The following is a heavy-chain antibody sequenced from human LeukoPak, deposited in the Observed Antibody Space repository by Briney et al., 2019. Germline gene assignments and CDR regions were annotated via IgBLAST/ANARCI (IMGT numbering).Heavy chain of an antibody. J-gene: IGHJ4*02. CDR1: GGTFSSYA. D-gene: IGHD4-17*01. Sequence: SVKVSCKASGGTFSSYAISWVRQAPGQGLEWMGRIIPILGIANYAQKFQGRVTITADKSTSTAYMELSSLRSEDTAVYYCARSVGDYSPLDYWGQGTLVTVSS. V-gene: IGHV1-69*04. CDR2: IIPILGIA. CDR3: ARSVGDYSPLDY.